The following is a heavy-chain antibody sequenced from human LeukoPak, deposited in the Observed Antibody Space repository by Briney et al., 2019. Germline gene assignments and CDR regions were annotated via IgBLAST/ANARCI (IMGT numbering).Heavy chain of an antibody. CDR1: GFTFNNYW. J-gene: IGHJ4*02. V-gene: IGHV3-7*03. CDR3: VSTATFDY. D-gene: IGHD5-12*01. Sequence: GGSLRLSCAVSGFTFNNYWMSWVRQAPGKGLEWVANIKQDGSERYYVDSVKGRFTISRDNAKNLLSLEMNSLRVEDTAIYYCVSTATFDYWGQGTLVTVSS. CDR2: IKQDGSER.